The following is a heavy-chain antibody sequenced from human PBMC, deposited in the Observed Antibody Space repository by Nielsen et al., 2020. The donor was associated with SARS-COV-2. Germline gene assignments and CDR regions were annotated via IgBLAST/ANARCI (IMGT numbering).Heavy chain of an antibody. Sequence: SETLSLTCTVSGGSISSGDYYWSWIRQPPGKGLEWIGYIYYSGSTYYNPSLKSRVTISVDTSKNQFSLKLSSVTAADTAVYYCARATVIGTGGFDYWGQGTLVTVSS. CDR1: GGSISSGDYY. CDR2: IYYSGST. D-gene: IGHD4-17*01. CDR3: ARATVIGTGGFDY. J-gene: IGHJ4*02. V-gene: IGHV4-30-4*01.